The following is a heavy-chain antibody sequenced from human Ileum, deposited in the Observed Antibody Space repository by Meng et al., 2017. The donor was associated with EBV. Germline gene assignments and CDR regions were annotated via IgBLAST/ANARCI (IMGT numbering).Heavy chain of an antibody. CDR2: IYRGGGT. Sequence: QVQPQESGPGLVKASGTLSLTCAVSGGSISSSDWWSWVRQPPGKGLEWIGEIYRGGGTNYNASLKSRVTISVDTSKNHFSLKLNSVTAADTAVYYCARVRVIPAAIGFDYWGQGTLVTVSS. CDR3: ARVRVIPAAIGFDY. V-gene: IGHV4-4*02. J-gene: IGHJ4*02. D-gene: IGHD2-2*02. CDR1: GGSISSSDW.